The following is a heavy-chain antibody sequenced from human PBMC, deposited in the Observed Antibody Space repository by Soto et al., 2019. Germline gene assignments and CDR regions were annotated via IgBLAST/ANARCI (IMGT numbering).Heavy chain of an antibody. J-gene: IGHJ4*02. CDR3: ARAARAQGDCDY. D-gene: IGHD3-10*01. CDR1: GYTYISYG. V-gene: IGHV1-18*01. Sequence: ASVKVSCKASGYTYISYGLTWVRQAPGQGLEWMGWISGYNRDTNHAQKFQGRVTLSRDTSTSTAYMELRSLTPDDTAVYYCARAARAQGDCDYWGQGTLVTVSS. CDR2: ISGYNRDT.